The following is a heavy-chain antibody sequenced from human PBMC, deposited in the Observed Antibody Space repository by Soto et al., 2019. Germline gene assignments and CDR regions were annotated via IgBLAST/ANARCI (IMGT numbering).Heavy chain of an antibody. CDR2: IRDSDSGGTT. D-gene: IGHD2-21*01. J-gene: IGHJ4*02. V-gene: IGHV3-23*01. CDR3: AKVRVGIDVDFDY. CDR1: GFTFSSCA. Sequence: LRLSCAASGFTFSSCAMSWVRQAPAKGLEWVSAIRDSDSGGTTYYADSVKGRFTISRDDSKNTLYLQMSSLRAEDTAMYYCAKVRVGIDVDFDYWGQGALVTVSS.